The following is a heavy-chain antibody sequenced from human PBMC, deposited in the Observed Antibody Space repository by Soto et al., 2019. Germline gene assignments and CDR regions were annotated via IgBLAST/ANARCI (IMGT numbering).Heavy chain of an antibody. Sequence: QVQLVQSGAEVKKPGASVKVSCKASGYTFTSYGISWVRQAPGQGLEWMGWISAYNGNTNYAQKLQGRVTMTTDTSTRTGYMELGSLRSDDTAVYYRAGSDCYCSGGAYYFAYWGQGTLVPVSS. J-gene: IGHJ4*02. V-gene: IGHV1-18*01. CDR2: ISAYNGNT. CDR1: GYTFTSYG. D-gene: IGHD3-10*01. CDR3: AGSDCYCSGGAYYFAY.